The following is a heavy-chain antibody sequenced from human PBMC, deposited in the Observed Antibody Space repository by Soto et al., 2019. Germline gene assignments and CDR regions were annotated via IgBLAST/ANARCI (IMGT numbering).Heavy chain of an antibody. CDR1: GGSVSSSHYS. V-gene: IGHV4-30-2*01. CDR2: MYHSGTF. J-gene: IGHJ5*02. CDR3: ARAQFYSGSGNYNNLMFDA. D-gene: IGHD3-10*01. Sequence: SETLSLTCTVSGGSVSSSHYSWSWIRHPPGGGLEWIGYMYHSGTFLKSPSLKTRLTMSLDMSKNQFSLTLNSMTAADTAVYYCARAQFYSGSGNYNNLMFDAWGQGIQVTVSS.